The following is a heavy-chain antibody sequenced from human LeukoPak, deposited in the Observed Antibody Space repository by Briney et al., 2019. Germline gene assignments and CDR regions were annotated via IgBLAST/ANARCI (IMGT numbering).Heavy chain of an antibody. V-gene: IGHV3-23*01. CDR2: ISDSGGRT. D-gene: IGHD3-22*01. J-gene: IGHJ4*02. Sequence: PGRSLRLSCAVSGLTLSNYGMSWVRQAPGKGLEWVAGISDSGGRTNYADSVKGRFTISRDKPQNTLYLQMNSLRAEDTAVYFCAKRGVVIRVILVGFHKEAYHFDSGGQGALVTVSS. CDR3: AKRGVVIRVILVGFHKEAYHFDS. CDR1: GLTLSNYG.